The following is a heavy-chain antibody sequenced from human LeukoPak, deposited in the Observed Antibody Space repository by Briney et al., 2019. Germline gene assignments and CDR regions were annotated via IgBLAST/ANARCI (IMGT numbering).Heavy chain of an antibody. CDR1: GFTFSNAW. Sequence: GGSLRLSCAASGFTFSNAWMSWVRQAPGKGLEWVGRIKSKTDGGTTDYAAPVKGRFTISRDDSKNTLYLQMNSLKTEDTAVYYCTTDLMGATTDLDYWGQGTLVTVSS. V-gene: IGHV3-15*01. CDR2: IKSKTDGGTT. J-gene: IGHJ4*02. CDR3: TTDLMGATTDLDY. D-gene: IGHD1-26*01.